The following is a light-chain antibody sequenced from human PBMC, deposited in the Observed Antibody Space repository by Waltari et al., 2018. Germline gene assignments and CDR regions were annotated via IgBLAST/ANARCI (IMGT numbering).Light chain of an antibody. V-gene: IGLV2-14*01. J-gene: IGLJ2*01. CDR3: SSYTSSSTLYVV. CDR1: SSDVGGYHS. Sequence: QSALTQPASVSGSPGQSITISCTGTSSDVGGYHSVSWYQQHPGKAPKLMIYEVSYRPSGVSNRFSGSKSGNTASLTISGLQAEDEADYYCSSYTSSSTLYVVFGGGTELTVL. CDR2: EVS.